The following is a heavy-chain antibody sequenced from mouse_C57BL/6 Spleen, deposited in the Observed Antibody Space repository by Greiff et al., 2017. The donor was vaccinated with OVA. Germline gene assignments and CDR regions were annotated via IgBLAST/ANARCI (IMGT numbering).Heavy chain of an antibody. CDR2: ISYDGSN. J-gene: IGHJ2*01. CDR1: GYSITSGYY. D-gene: IGHD1-1*01. CDR3: ASILGYFDY. V-gene: IGHV3-6*01. Sequence: EVKLMESGPGLVKPSQSLSLTCSVTGYSITSGYYWNWIRQFPGNKLEWMGYISYDGSNNYNPSLKNRISITRDTSKNQLFLKLNSVTTEDTATYYCASILGYFDYWGQGTTLTVSS.